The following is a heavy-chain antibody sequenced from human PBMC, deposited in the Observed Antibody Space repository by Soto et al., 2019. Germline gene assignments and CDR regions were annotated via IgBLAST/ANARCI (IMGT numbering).Heavy chain of an antibody. V-gene: IGHV3-33*01. Sequence: RRLSCAASGFTFSSYGMHWVRQAPGKGLEWVAVIWYDGSNKYYADSVKGRFTISRDNSKNTLYLQMNSLRAEDTAVYYCARDAYCGGDCSGGNYYYGMDVWGQGTTVTVSS. CDR1: GFTFSSYG. CDR3: ARDAYCGGDCSGGNYYYGMDV. D-gene: IGHD2-21*02. CDR2: IWYDGSNK. J-gene: IGHJ6*02.